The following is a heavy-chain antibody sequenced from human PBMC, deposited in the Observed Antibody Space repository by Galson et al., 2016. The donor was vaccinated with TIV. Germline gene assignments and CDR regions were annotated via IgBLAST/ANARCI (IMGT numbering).Heavy chain of an antibody. J-gene: IGHJ5*02. CDR3: ARERDGQSLNA. V-gene: IGHV3-30*04. Sequence: SLRLSCAASGFVFSPYALHWVRQAPGKGLEWLMSISFDGKRKNYADSVKGRFTITRDDSKRTLYLHMKGLAGGDTAVYYCARERDGQSLNAWGQGARVTVSS. CDR2: ISFDGKRK. CDR1: GFVFSPYA. D-gene: IGHD5-24*01.